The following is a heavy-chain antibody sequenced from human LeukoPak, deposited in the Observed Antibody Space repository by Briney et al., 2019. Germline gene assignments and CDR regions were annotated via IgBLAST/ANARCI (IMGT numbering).Heavy chain of an antibody. CDR3: ARDELGIGYFDY. Sequence: SETLSLTCTVSGGSISSYYWSWIRQPPGKGLEWIGYIYYSGSTNYNHSLKSRVTISVDTSKNQFSLKLSSVTAADTAVYCARDELGIGYFDYWGQGTLVTVSS. CDR1: GGSISSYY. J-gene: IGHJ4*02. CDR2: IYYSGST. D-gene: IGHD7-27*01. V-gene: IGHV4-59*01.